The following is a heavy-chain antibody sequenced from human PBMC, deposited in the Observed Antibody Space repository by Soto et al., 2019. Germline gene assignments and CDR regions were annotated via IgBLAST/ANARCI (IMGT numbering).Heavy chain of an antibody. J-gene: IGHJ4*02. V-gene: IGHV4-34*01. CDR3: ARDPPAGYCSGGSCPDRFDY. Sequence: SETLSLTCAVYGGSFSGYYWSWIRRPPGKGLEWIGEINHSGSTNYNPSLKSRVTISVDTSKNQFSLKLSSVTAADTAVYYCARDPPAGYCSGGSCPDRFDYWGQGTLVTVSS. CDR1: GGSFSGYY. CDR2: INHSGST. D-gene: IGHD2-15*01.